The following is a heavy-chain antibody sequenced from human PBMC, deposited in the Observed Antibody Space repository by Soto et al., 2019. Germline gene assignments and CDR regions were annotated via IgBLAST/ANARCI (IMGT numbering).Heavy chain of an antibody. V-gene: IGHV3-13*05. J-gene: IGHJ6*02. Sequence: ESGGGLVQPGGSLRLSCEASGFTFRNYDMPWVRQGTGKGLEWVSGISAAGDPDYADSVEGRFTISRENAQNSFFLQMNSLRVGDTAVYYCARTDRDFYGLDVWGQGTTVIVSS. CDR1: GFTFRNYD. CDR3: ARTDRDFYGLDV. CDR2: ISAAGDP.